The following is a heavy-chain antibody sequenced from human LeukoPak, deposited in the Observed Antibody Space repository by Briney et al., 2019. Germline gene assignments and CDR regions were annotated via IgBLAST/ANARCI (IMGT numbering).Heavy chain of an antibody. D-gene: IGHD1-1*01. CDR2: ISSSSSTI. CDR1: GFTFSSYS. V-gene: IGHV3-48*01. J-gene: IGHJ4*02. Sequence: GGSLRLSCAASGFTFSSYSMNWDRQAPGKGLEWVSYISSSSSTIYYADSVKGRFTISRDNAKNSLYLQMNSLRAEDTAVYYCARVFLEPSFDYWGQGTLVTVSS. CDR3: ARVFLEPSFDY.